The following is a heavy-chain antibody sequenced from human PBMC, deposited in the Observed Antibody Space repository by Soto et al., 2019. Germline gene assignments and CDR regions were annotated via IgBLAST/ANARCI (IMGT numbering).Heavy chain of an antibody. CDR1: GGAVSSGTYY. V-gene: IGHV4-61*01. CDR3: PTGPHRVQWFDP. Sequence: SETLSLTCTVSGGAVSSGTYYWSWIRQPPGKGLEWIGHIYFTGSTNYNPSLKSRVTMSLDTSRNQSSLKLSSVTAADTAVYYCPTGPHRVQWFDPWGLGTLVTVPS. J-gene: IGHJ5*02. CDR2: IYFTGST.